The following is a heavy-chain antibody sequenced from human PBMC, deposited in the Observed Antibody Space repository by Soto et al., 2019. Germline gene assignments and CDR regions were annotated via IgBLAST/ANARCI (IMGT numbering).Heavy chain of an antibody. CDR3: ARLWEPYYNGMDL. D-gene: IGHD3-10*01. CDR1: DFIFSSYW. Sequence: EEQLVESGGGSVQPGGSLRLSCVASDFIFSSYWMHWVRQGPGKGLVWVARLNGDGSGTDYADSVKGRFTISRDNAKSTVYLQMNSLRVEDTAKYYCARLWEPYYNGMDLWGQGTTVTVSS. V-gene: IGHV3-74*01. CDR2: LNGDGSGT. J-gene: IGHJ6*02.